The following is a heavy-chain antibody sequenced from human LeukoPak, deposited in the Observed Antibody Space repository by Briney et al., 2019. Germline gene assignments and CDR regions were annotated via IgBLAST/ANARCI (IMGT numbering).Heavy chain of an antibody. D-gene: IGHD3/OR15-3a*01. CDR2: IWNDGSNT. CDR3: AKDHGFLHAY. J-gene: IGHJ4*02. CDR1: GFIFSDYG. V-gene: IGHV3-33*03. Sequence: GRSLRLSCAASGFIFSDYGMHWVRRAPGKGLEWVAVIWNDGSNTYYGDSVKGLFTISRDNSKNTVYLQMNSLRAEDTAVYYCAKDHGFLHAYWGQGTLVTVSS.